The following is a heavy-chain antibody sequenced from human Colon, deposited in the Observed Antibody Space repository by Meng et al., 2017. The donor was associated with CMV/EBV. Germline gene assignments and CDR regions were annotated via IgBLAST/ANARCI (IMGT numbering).Heavy chain of an antibody. V-gene: IGHV3-7*01. D-gene: IGHD5/OR15-5a*01. Sequence: SCEVSGFNFNFYWMSWVRQAPGKGLEWVANINRDGSEKNYVDSVKGRFTVSRDNVKNSLYLQMNSLRVEDMAFYYCAKGQGIIYDWGQGTLVTVSS. J-gene: IGHJ4*02. CDR3: AKGQGIIYD. CDR2: INRDGSEK. CDR1: GFNFNFYW.